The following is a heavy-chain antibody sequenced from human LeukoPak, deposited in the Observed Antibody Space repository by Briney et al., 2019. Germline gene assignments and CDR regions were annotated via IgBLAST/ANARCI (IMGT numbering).Heavy chain of an antibody. J-gene: IGHJ4*02. D-gene: IGHD3-16*01. CDR2: IKSKTVGGTI. CDR3: TTETF. Sequence: PGGSLRLSCTASGLTFSKAWMTWVRQAPGKGLEWVGRIKSKTVGGTIEYATPVRGRFTISRDDSKNTFYVQMNSLRTKDTAVYYCTTETFWGQGTLATVSS. V-gene: IGHV3-15*01. CDR1: GLTFSKAW.